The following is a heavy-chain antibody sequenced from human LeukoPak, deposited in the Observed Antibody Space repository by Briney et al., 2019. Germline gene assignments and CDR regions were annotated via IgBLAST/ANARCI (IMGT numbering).Heavy chain of an antibody. CDR1: GITLSNYG. D-gene: IGHD3/OR15-3a*01. V-gene: IGHV3-23*01. CDR2: ISDSGGRT. CDR3: AKRGVVIRVILVGFHKEAYYFES. J-gene: IGHJ4*02. Sequence: GGSLRLSCAVSGITLSNYGMSWVRQAPGKGREWVAGISDSGGRTNYADSVKGRFTISRDNPKNTLYLQMNSLRAEDTAVYFCAKRGVVIRVILVGFHKEAYYFESWGQGALVTVSS.